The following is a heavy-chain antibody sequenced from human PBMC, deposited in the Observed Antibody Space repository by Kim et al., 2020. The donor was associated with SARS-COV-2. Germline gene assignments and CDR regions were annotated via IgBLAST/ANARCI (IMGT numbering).Heavy chain of an antibody. CDR3: ARPMYYDSSKSGFDI. Sequence: GGSLRLSCAASGFTFGNYAMNWVRQAPGKGLEWVSTITGSGGNTYHADSVKGRVTISRDNSKNTLYLQMNSLRAEDTAVYYCARPMYYDSSKSGFDIWGQGTRVTVSS. V-gene: IGHV3-23*01. D-gene: IGHD3-3*01. CDR2: ITGSGGNT. CDR1: GFTFGNYA. J-gene: IGHJ3*02.